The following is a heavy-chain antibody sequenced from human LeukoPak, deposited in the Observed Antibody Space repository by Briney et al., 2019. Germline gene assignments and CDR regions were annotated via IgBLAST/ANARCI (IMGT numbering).Heavy chain of an antibody. CDR3: GRALLGGSDIYTPFSY. Sequence: ASVKVSCKASGYTFNIYGIIWVRRAPGQGLEWVGWISTYNGNTNYAPNIQDRVTMTTDTSTSTAYMELRSLRSDDTAVYYCGRALLGGSDIYTPFSYWGQGTLVTVSS. CDR1: GYTFNIYG. CDR2: ISTYNGNT. V-gene: IGHV1-18*01. J-gene: IGHJ4*02. D-gene: IGHD3-10*01.